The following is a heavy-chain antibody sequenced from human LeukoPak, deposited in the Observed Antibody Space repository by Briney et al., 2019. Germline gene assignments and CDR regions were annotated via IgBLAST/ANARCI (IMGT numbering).Heavy chain of an antibody. CDR1: GGSISSSSYY. CDR2: IYYSGYT. CDR3: ARDPGDY. V-gene: IGHV4-61*01. Sequence: SETLSLTCTVSGGSISSSSYYWGWIRQPPGKGLEWIGYIYYSGYTNYSPSLKRRVTMSVDTSKNQFSLKLSSVTAADTAVYYCARDPGDYWGQGTLVTVSS. J-gene: IGHJ4*02.